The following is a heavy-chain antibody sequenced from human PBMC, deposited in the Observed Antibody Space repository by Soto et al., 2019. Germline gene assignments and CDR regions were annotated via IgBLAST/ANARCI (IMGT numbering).Heavy chain of an antibody. Sequence: GESLKISCQGSGYSFANYWIAGVRQMPGKGLEWVGVIYPGDSDTRYSPSFRGQVTISADKSISHVYLQWSSLKASDTAMYYCARNRLRQYYYGMDVWGQGTTVTVSS. D-gene: IGHD3-10*01. V-gene: IGHV5-51*01. CDR3: ARNRLRQYYYGMDV. CDR2: IYPGDSDT. J-gene: IGHJ6*02. CDR1: GYSFANYW.